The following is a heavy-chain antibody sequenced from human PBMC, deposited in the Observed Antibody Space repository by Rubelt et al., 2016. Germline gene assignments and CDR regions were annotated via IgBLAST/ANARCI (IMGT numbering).Heavy chain of an antibody. Sequence: QLQLQESGPGLVRPSETLSLTCTVSGGSISSSSYYWGWIRQPPGKGLEWIGSIYYSGSTYYHPSLKSRVTISGDTSKNQFSLKLSAVTAADTAVYYCARPGGGDILTGLDYWGQGTLVTVSS. J-gene: IGHJ4*02. V-gene: IGHV4-39*01. CDR1: GGSISSSSYY. CDR2: IYYSGST. CDR3: ARPGGGDILTGLDY. D-gene: IGHD3-9*01.